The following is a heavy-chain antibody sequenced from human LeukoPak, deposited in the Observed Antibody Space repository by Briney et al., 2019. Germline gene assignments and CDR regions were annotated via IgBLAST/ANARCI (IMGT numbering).Heavy chain of an antibody. CDR1: GGSFSGYY. V-gene: IGHV4-34*01. CDR2: INHSGST. CDR3: ARHGRYCSSTSCYQLRAEYFQH. Sequence: SETLSLTCAVYGGSFSGYYWSWIRQPPGKGLEWIGEINHSGSTNYNPSLKSRVTISVDTSKNQFSLKLSSVTAADTAVYYCARHGRYCSSTSCYQLRAEYFQHWGQGTLVTVSS. D-gene: IGHD2-2*01. J-gene: IGHJ1*01.